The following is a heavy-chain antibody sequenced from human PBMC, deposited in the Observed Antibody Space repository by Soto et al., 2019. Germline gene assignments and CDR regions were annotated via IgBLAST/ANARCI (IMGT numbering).Heavy chain of an antibody. V-gene: IGHV3-23*01. CDR3: AGDIVVVPAALTVDP. J-gene: IGHJ5*02. CDR2: ISGSGGST. Sequence: GGSLRLSCAASGFTFSSYAMSWVRQAPGKGLEWVSAISGSGGSTYYADSVKGRFTISRDNSKNTLYLQMNSLRAEDTAVYYCAGDIVVVPAALTVDPWGQGTLVTVSS. CDR1: GFTFSSYA. D-gene: IGHD2-2*01.